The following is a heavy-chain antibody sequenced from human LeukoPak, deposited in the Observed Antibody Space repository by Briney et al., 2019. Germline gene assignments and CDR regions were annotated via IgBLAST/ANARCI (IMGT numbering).Heavy chain of an antibody. CDR3: AREQSSGWVKGRFFDY. J-gene: IGHJ4*02. CDR1: GGSVSSGSYY. V-gene: IGHV4-61*01. D-gene: IGHD6-19*01. CDR2: IYYSGST. Sequence: PSETLSLTCTVSGGSVSSGSYYWSWIRQPPGKGLEWIGYIYYSGSTNYNPSLESRVTISVDTSKNQFSLKLSPVTAADTAVYYYAREQSSGWVKGRFFDYWGQGTLVTVSS.